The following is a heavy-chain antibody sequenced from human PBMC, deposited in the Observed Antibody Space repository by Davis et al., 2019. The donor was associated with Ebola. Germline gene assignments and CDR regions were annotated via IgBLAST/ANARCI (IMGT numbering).Heavy chain of an antibody. V-gene: IGHV3-7*03. J-gene: IGHJ6*02. CDR1: GFTVSSNY. Sequence: GESLKISCAASGFTVSSNYMSWVRQAPGKGLEWVANIKQDGSEKYYVDSVKGRFTISRDNAKNSLYLQMNSLRAEDTAVYYCARPWGDGYGDYLNFYYYYGMDVWGQGTTVTVSS. D-gene: IGHD4-17*01. CDR3: ARPWGDGYGDYLNFYYYYGMDV. CDR2: IKQDGSEK.